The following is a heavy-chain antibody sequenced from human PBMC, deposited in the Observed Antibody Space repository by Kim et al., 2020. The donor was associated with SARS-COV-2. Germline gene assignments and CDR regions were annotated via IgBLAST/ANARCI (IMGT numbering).Heavy chain of an antibody. CDR1: GYTFTSYA. V-gene: IGHV7-4-1*02. D-gene: IGHD5-12*01. Sequence: ASVKVSCKASGYTFTSYAMNWVRQAPGQGLEWMGWINTNTGNPTYAQGFTGWFVFSLDTSISTAYLQISSLKAEDTAVYYCARDAGDIVATLFGYYYYGMDVWGQGTTVTVSS. CDR3: ARDAGDIVATLFGYYYYGMDV. CDR2: INTNTGNP. J-gene: IGHJ6*02.